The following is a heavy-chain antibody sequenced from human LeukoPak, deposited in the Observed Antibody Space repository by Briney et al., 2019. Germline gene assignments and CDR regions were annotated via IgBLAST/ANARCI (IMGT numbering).Heavy chain of an antibody. CDR1: GGSFSSYT. CDR2: IIPIFGTA. Sequence: GSSVKVSCKASGGSFSSYTISWVPQAPGQGLEWMGGIIPIFGTANYAQKFQGRVTITADESTSTAYMELSSLRSEDTAVYYCARGAAVAGYYFDYWGQGTLVTVSS. V-gene: IGHV1-69*01. CDR3: ARGAAVAGYYFDY. D-gene: IGHD6-19*01. J-gene: IGHJ4*02.